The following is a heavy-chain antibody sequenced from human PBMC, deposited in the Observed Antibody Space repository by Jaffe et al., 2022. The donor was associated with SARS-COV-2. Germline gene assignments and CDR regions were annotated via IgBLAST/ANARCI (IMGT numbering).Heavy chain of an antibody. CDR2: ISGSGGST. J-gene: IGHJ4*02. CDR1: GFTFSSYA. D-gene: IGHD2-15*01. Sequence: EVQLLESGGGLVQPGGSLRLSCAASGFTFSSYAMSWVRQAPGKGLEWVSTISGSGGSTYYADSVKGRFTISRDNSKNTLYLQMNSLRAEDTAVYYCAKDRSHSFMPNVVVVAATSYWGQGTLVTVSS. CDR3: AKDRSHSFMPNVVVVAATSY. V-gene: IGHV3-23*01.